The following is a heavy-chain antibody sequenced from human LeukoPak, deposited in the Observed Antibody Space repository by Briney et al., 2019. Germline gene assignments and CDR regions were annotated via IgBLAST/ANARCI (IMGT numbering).Heavy chain of an antibody. V-gene: IGHV3-23*01. Sequence: GRSLRLSCAASGFTFSSYAMSWVRQAPGKGLEWVSAISGSGGSTYYADSVKGRFTISRDNSKNTLFLQMNRLRAEDTAVYYCAKCWRAAAATTRNDYSYYMDVWGKGTMVTFSS. CDR2: ISGSGGST. CDR1: GFTFSSYA. CDR3: AKCWRAAAATTRNDYSYYMDV. D-gene: IGHD4-17*01. J-gene: IGHJ6*03.